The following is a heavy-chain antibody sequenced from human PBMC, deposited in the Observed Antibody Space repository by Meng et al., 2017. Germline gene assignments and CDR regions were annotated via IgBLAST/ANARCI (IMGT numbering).Heavy chain of an antibody. CDR1: GGTFSSYA. D-gene: IGHD5-24*01. CDR2: IIPIFGTA. J-gene: IGHJ4*02. CDR3: ARVLRDGYNLGY. Sequence: QVELVPSGAVGKKPGSSVKVACNASGGTFSSYAISWVRQGPGQGLEWMGGIIPIFGTANYAQKFQGRVTITADESTSTAYMELSSLRSEDTAVYYCARVLRDGYNLGYWGQGTLVTVSS. V-gene: IGHV1-69*01.